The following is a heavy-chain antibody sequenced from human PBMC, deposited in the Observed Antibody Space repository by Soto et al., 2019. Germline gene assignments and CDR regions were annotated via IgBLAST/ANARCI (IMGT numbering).Heavy chain of an antibody. D-gene: IGHD3-22*01. CDR1: GGSISSGGSS. CDR2: IYHSGST. Sequence: QLQLQESGSGLVKPSQTLSLTCAVSGGSISSGGSSWTWIRQPPGKGLEWIGYIYHSGSTYYNPSRKRGVTISVDRSKNEFSLKLTSVTAADTAVYYCARGAVVNFDSWGQGTLVTVSS. V-gene: IGHV4-30-2*01. J-gene: IGHJ4*02. CDR3: ARGAVVNFDS.